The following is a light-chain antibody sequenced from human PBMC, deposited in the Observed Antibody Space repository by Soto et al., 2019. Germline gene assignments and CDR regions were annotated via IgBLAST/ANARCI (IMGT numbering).Light chain of an antibody. J-gene: IGKJ1*01. CDR1: QSISSY. Sequence: DIQMTQSPSSLSASVGDRVTITCRASQSISSYLNWYQQKPGKAPKLLIYAASSLQSGVPSRFSGSGSGTDFTLTISSLQPEDFATYYCQKSYSTHWTFGQGTKVDLK. CDR2: AAS. V-gene: IGKV1-39*01. CDR3: QKSYSTHWT.